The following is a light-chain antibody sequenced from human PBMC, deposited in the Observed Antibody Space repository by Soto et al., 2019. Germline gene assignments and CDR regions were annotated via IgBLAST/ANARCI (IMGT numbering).Light chain of an antibody. J-gene: IGLJ1*01. V-gene: IGLV1-40*01. CDR1: SANIGAAYN. CDR3: QSYDSSLSGYV. Sequence: LTHPPSVSGAPGQWVTISCTGSSANIGAAYNVDWYQQLPGTAPKLLIYGNNNRPSGVPARFSGSKSGTPASLAIAGLQAEDEGDYYCQSYDSSLSGYVFGTVTKVTVL. CDR2: GNN.